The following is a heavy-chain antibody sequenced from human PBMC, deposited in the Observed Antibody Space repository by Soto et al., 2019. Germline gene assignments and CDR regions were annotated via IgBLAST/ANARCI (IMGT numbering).Heavy chain of an antibody. V-gene: IGHV3-15*07. CDR2: IKSKNDGGTT. CDR1: GFGFTNSW. D-gene: IGHD2-2*01. Sequence: GGSLILSCAASGFGFTNSWMNWVRQAPGKGLEWVGRIKSKNDGGTTDYAAPVQGRFTISRDDSKTTIYLQMNSLKTEDTAVYYCTSAGQYCTSTTCKAYWGQGTPVTVS. CDR3: TSAGQYCTSTTCKAY. J-gene: IGHJ4*02.